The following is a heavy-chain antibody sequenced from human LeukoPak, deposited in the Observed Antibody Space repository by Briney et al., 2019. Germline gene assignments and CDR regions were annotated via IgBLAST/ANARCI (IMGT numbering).Heavy chain of an antibody. CDR2: ISYDGSNK. CDR1: GFTFSSYA. V-gene: IGHV3-30-3*01. J-gene: IGHJ4*02. Sequence: PGGSLRLSCAASGFTFSSYAMHWVRQAPGKGLEWVAVISYDGSNKYYADSVKGRFTISRDNSKNTLYLQMNSLRAEDTAVYYCARVQNPTAAVTFDYWGQGTLVTVSS. D-gene: IGHD6-13*01. CDR3: ARVQNPTAAVTFDY.